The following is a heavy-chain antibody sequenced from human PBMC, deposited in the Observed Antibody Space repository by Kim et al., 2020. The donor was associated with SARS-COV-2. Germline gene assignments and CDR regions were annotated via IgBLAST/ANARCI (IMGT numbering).Heavy chain of an antibody. V-gene: IGHV2-5*01. D-gene: IGHD6-13*01. CDR3: AHRHIAAAGDFDY. J-gene: IGHJ4*02. Sequence: QSLKGRHTITKDTSKNQVVLTMTNMDPVDTATYYCAHRHIAAAGDFDYWGQGTLVTVSS.